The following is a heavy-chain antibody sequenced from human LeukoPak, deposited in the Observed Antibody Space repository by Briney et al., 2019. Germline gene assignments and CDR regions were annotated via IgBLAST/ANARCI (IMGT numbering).Heavy chain of an antibody. D-gene: IGHD1-26*01. CDR2: IIPIFGTA. J-gene: IGHJ4*02. Sequence: SVKVSCKASGGTFSSYAISWVRQAPGQGLEWMGGIIPIFGTANYAQKFQGRVTITADKSTSTAYMELSSLRSEDTAVSYCASEWELPYYFDYWGQGTLVTVSS. V-gene: IGHV1-69*06. CDR3: ASEWELPYYFDY. CDR1: GGTFSSYA.